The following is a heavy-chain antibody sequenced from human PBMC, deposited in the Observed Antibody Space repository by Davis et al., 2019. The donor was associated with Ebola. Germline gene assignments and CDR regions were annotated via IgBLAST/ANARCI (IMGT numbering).Heavy chain of an antibody. J-gene: IGHJ4*02. D-gene: IGHD7-27*01. CDR1: GFTFSSYS. CDR2: ISSSSSYI. V-gene: IGHV3-21*01. CDR3: AREGIVNWGYYFDY. Sequence: GESLKISCAASGFTFSSYSMNWVRQAPGKGLEWVSSISSSSSYIYYADSVKGRFTISRDNAKNSLYLQMNSLRAEDTAVYYCAREGIVNWGYYFDYWGQGTLVTVSS.